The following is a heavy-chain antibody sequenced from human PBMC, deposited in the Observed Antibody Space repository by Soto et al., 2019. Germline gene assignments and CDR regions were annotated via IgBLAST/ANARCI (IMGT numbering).Heavy chain of an antibody. J-gene: IGHJ4*02. Sequence: QVQLVESGGGVVQPGRSLRLSCAASGFTFSSYGMHWVRQAPGKGLEWVAVIWFDGSNKFYADSVKGRFTISRDNSKNTVSLQMNSLRAEDSAAYYCATTGPYWGQGTLVTVCS. CDR3: ATTGPY. CDR2: IWFDGSNK. CDR1: GFTFSSYG. V-gene: IGHV3-33*01.